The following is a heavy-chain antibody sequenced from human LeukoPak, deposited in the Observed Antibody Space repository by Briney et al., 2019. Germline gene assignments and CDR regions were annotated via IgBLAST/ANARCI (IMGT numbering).Heavy chain of an antibody. V-gene: IGHV3-30*19. CDR1: GFTFSSYG. Sequence: GGSLRLSCAASGFTFSSYGMHWVRQAPGKGLEWVAVISYDGSNKYYADSVKGRFTISRDNSKNTLYLQMNSLRAEDTAVYYCARERYYDSSGYFGYWGQGTLVTVSS. J-gene: IGHJ4*02. CDR2: ISYDGSNK. CDR3: ARERYYDSSGYFGY. D-gene: IGHD3-22*01.